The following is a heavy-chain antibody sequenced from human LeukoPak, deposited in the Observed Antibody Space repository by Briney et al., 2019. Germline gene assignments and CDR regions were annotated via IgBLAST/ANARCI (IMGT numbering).Heavy chain of an antibody. V-gene: IGHV3-48*03. D-gene: IGHD1-14*01. Sequence: PGGSLRLSCAASGFTFSSYEMNWVRQAPGKGLEWVSYISSSGSTIYYADSVKGRFTISRDNAKNSLYLQMNSLRAEDTAVYYCARQTVTGKDFDYWGQGTLVTVSS. J-gene: IGHJ4*02. CDR3: ARQTVTGKDFDY. CDR1: GFTFSSYE. CDR2: ISSSGSTI.